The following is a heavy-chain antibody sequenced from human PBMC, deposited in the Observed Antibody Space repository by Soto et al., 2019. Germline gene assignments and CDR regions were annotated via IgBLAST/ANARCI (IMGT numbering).Heavy chain of an antibody. CDR1: GFAFKCYA. CDR3: ASDRFGYPTSEDY. D-gene: IGHD3-10*01. CDR2: IWYDGSNK. Sequence: QVQLAESGGGVVQPGMSLRLSCAESGFAFKCYAMHWVRQAPGKGLEWVATIWYDGSNKYYADSVKGRFTISRDNPRNILSLQMNRLRAEDTAVSFCASDRFGYPTSEDYWGQGTLVTVSS. V-gene: IGHV3-33*01. J-gene: IGHJ4*02.